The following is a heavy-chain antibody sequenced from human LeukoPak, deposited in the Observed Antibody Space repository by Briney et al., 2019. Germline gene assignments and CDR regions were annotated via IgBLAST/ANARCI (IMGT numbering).Heavy chain of an antibody. CDR3: AKDPLPVPYSSGWYTEFDY. Sequence: GGSLRLSCAASGFTLSSYAMSWVRQAPGKGLEWVSAISGSGGSTYYADSVKGRFTISRDDSKNTLYLQMNSLRAEDTAVYYCAKDPLPVPYSSGWYTEFDYWGQGTLVTVSS. V-gene: IGHV3-23*01. CDR2: ISGSGGST. D-gene: IGHD6-19*01. CDR1: GFTLSSYA. J-gene: IGHJ4*02.